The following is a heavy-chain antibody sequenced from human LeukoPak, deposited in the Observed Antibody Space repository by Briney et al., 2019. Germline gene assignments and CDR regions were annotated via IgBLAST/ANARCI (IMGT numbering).Heavy chain of an antibody. CDR2: ISWNSGSI. J-gene: IGHJ4*02. CDR3: AKDATGIAVAGPIDY. Sequence: PGRSLRLSCAASGFTFDDYAMHWVRQAPGKGLEWVSGISWNSGSIGYADSVKGRFTISRDNAKNSLYLQMNSLRAEDTALYYCAKDATGIAVAGPIDYWGQGTLVTVSS. CDR1: GFTFDDYA. D-gene: IGHD6-19*01. V-gene: IGHV3-9*01.